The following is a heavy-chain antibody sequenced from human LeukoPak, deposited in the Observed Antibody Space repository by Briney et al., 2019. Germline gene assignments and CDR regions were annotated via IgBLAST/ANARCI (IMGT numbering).Heavy chain of an antibody. J-gene: IGHJ4*02. V-gene: IGHV3-23*01. D-gene: IGHD3-22*01. Sequence: GGSLRLSCAASGFTFSTYPMSWVRQAPGKGLEWVSAISGSVGSTSYADSVKGRFTISRDNSKNTLYLQMNSLRVDDTAVYYCARSQEDDSSGYYYSNLDYWGQGTLDTVSS. CDR1: GFTFSTYP. CDR2: ISGSVGST. CDR3: ARSQEDDSSGYYYSNLDY.